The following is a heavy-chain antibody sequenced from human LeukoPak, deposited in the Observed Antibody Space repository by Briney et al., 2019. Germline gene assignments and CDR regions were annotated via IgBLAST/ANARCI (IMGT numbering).Heavy chain of an antibody. D-gene: IGHD2-15*01. CDR3: ARDRAGYCSGGSCYSVDSFDY. J-gene: IGHJ4*02. V-gene: IGHV4-34*01. CDR1: GESFRGYY. Sequence: SETLSLTCAVYGESFRGYYWSWIRQPPGKGLEWIGSIYYSGNTYYNPSLKSRVTISVDTSKNQFSLKLSSVTAADTAVYYCARDRAGYCSGGSCYSVDSFDYWGQGTLVTVSS. CDR2: IYYSGNT.